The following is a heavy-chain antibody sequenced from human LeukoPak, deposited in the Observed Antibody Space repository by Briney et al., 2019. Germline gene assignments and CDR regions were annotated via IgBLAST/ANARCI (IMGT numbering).Heavy chain of an antibody. V-gene: IGHV4-61*02. CDR2: IYTSGST. Sequence: SETLSLTCTVSGGSISSGSYYWSWIRQPAGKGLEWIGRIYTSGSTNYNPSLKSRVTISVDTSKNQFSLKLSSVTAADTAVYYCARDHRITVADYWGQGTLVTVSS. CDR3: ARDHRITVADY. J-gene: IGHJ4*02. CDR1: GGSISSGSYY. D-gene: IGHD3-10*01.